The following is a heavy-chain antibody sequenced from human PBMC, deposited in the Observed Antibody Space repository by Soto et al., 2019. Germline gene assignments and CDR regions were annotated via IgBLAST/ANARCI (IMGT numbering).Heavy chain of an antibody. CDR1: GFTFSYYW. V-gene: IGHV3-74*01. CDR3: SRDDSGAFDL. Sequence: EVRLVESEGGLVQPGGSLSLSCAASGFTFSYYWMHWVRQAPGQGLLWVSRIHSDGSSTTYADSVKGRFTISRDNAKNTASLQINSRRVEDTGVYFCSRDDSGAFDLWGQGRMVIVSS. D-gene: IGHD6-19*01. CDR2: IHSDGSST. J-gene: IGHJ3*01.